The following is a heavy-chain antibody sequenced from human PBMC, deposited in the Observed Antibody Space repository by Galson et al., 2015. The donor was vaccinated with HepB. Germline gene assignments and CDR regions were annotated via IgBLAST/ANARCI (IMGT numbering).Heavy chain of an antibody. Sequence: SCKASGYTFTSYGISWARQAPGQGLEWMGWISAYNGNTNYAQKLQGRVTMTTDTSTSTAYMELRSLRSDDTAVYYCARDVWLRLQTDLPLDYWGQGTLVTVSS. CDR1: GYTFTSYG. CDR3: ARDVWLRLQTDLPLDY. CDR2: ISAYNGNT. V-gene: IGHV1-18*01. D-gene: IGHD5-12*01. J-gene: IGHJ4*02.